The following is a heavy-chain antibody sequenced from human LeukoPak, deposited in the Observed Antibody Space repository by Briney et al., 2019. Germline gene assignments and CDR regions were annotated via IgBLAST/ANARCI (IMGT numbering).Heavy chain of an antibody. V-gene: IGHV1-18*01. CDR2: ISAYSGNT. J-gene: IGHJ4*02. CDR1: GYGFSSYR. CDR3: ARGPMYSTSYYAPDY. Sequence: ASVNVSRKASGYGFSSYRISWVGQAPGQGREWMGWISAYSGNTKYAQNLQGRVNMTTDTSTATAYIELRSLSSDDTAVYYCARGPMYSTSYYAPDYWGQGTPVTVSS. D-gene: IGHD6-13*01.